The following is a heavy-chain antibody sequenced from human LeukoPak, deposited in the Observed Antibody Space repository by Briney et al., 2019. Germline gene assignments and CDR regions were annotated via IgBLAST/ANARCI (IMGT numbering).Heavy chain of an antibody. V-gene: IGHV1-24*01. D-gene: IGHD3-10*01. CDR3: ATDRLHYMVRGVLRSLEGFDP. CDR2: FDPEDGKT. J-gene: IGHJ5*02. CDR1: GYSLIELP. Sequence: ASVKVSCKVSGYSLIELPLHWVRQAPGKGLEWMGGFDPEDGKTIYAQKVQGRVSMTEDTSTDTAYMELSSLRSEDTAVYYCATDRLHYMVRGVLRSLEGFDPWGQGTLVTVSS.